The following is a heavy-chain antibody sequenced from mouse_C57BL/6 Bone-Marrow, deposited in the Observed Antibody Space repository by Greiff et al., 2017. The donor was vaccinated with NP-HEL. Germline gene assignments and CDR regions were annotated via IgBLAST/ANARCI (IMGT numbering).Heavy chain of an antibody. Sequence: VKLMESGAELARPGASVKLSCKASGYTFTSYGISWVKQRTGQGLEWIGEIYPSSGNSYYNEKFKGKATLTADKSSSTAYMELRSLTSEDSAVDFCARRYYGTYWYFDVWGTGTTVTVSS. CDR2: IYPSSGNS. J-gene: IGHJ1*03. CDR3: ARRYYGTYWYFDV. CDR1: GYTFTSYG. D-gene: IGHD1-1*01. V-gene: IGHV1-81*01.